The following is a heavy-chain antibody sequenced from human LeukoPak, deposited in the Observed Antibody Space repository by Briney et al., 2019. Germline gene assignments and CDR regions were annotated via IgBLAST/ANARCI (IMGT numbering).Heavy chain of an antibody. CDR3: ARDCSDYGSGGSCCIDY. D-gene: IGHD2-15*01. Sequence: GGSLRLSCAASGFTFSSYSMNWVRQAPGKGLEWVSSISSSSSYIYYADSVKGRFTISRDNAKNSLYLQMNSLRAEDTAVYYCARDCSDYGSGGSCCIDYWGQGTLVTVSS. J-gene: IGHJ4*02. CDR1: GFTFSSYS. CDR2: ISSSSSYI. V-gene: IGHV3-21*01.